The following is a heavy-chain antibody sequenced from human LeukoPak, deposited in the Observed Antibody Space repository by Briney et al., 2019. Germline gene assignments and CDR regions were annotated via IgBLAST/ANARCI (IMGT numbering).Heavy chain of an antibody. V-gene: IGHV1-24*01. Sequence: ASVKVSCKVSGYTLTELSMHWVRQAPGKGLEWMGGFDPEDGETIYAQKFQGRVTMTEDTSTDTAYMELSSLRSEDTAVYYCATDSPISSGYGYCFDYWGQGTLVTVSS. J-gene: IGHJ4*02. D-gene: IGHD5-12*01. CDR1: GYTLTELS. CDR2: FDPEDGET. CDR3: ATDSPISSGYGYCFDY.